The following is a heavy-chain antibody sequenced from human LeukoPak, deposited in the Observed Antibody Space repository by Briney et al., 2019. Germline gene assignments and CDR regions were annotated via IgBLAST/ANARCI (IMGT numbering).Heavy chain of an antibody. J-gene: IGHJ4*02. D-gene: IGHD5-12*01. V-gene: IGHV3-74*01. CDR3: AGAYSAYDPFDY. CDR1: GFTFSSYW. Sequence: PGGSLRLSCAASGFTFSSYWMHWVRQAPGKGLVWVSRLNADGNSITYADSVRGRFTISRDNAKNTVHPQMNSLRVEDTAIYFCAGAYSAYDPFDYWGQGILVTVSS. CDR2: LNADGNSI.